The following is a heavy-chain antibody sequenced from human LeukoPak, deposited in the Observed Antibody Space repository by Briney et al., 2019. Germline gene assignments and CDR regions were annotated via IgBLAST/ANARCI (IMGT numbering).Heavy chain of an antibody. V-gene: IGHV3-53*01. Sequence: GGSLRLSCAASGFTVSSSYMSWVRQAPGKGLEWVSVIYSGGSGSTYYAASVKGRFTISRDNSKNTLNLQMNSLRAEDTAVYYCAHRKATSWAHDYWGQGTLVTVSS. D-gene: IGHD2-2*01. J-gene: IGHJ4*02. CDR1: GFTVSSSY. CDR2: IYSGGSGST. CDR3: AHRKATSWAHDY.